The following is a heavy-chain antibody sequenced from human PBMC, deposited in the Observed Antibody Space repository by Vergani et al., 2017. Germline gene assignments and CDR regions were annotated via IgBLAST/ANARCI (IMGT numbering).Heavy chain of an antibody. D-gene: IGHD6-13*01. Sequence: QVQLQESGPGLVKPSQTLSLTCTVSGGSISSGSYYWNWIRQSPSRGLEWLGRTYYRSKWYNDYAVSVKSRITLNPDTYKNQFSLQLNSVTPEDTAVYYCARFRWQLGYFDYWGQGTLVTVSS. J-gene: IGHJ4*02. V-gene: IGHV6-1*01. CDR3: ARFRWQLGYFDY. CDR1: GGSISSGSYY. CDR2: TYYRSKWYN.